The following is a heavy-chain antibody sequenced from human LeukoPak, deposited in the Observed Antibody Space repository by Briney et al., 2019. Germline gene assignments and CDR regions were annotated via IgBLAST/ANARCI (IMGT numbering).Heavy chain of an antibody. D-gene: IGHD3-3*01. CDR2: INPSGGST. J-gene: IGHJ4*02. CDR1: GYTFTSCY. Sequence: ASVKVSCKASGYTFTSCYMHWVRQAPGQGLEWMGIINPSGGSTSYAQKFQGRVTMTRDTSTSTVYMELSSLRSEDTAVYYCARDPPHTYYDFWSGYLPPRYYFDYWGQGTLVTVSS. CDR3: ARDPPHTYYDFWSGYLPPRYYFDY. V-gene: IGHV1-46*01.